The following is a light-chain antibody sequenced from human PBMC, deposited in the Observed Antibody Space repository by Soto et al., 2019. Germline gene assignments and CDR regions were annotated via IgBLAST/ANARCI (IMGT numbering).Light chain of an antibody. CDR2: DGS. J-gene: IGKJ5*01. V-gene: IGKV1-33*01. Sequence: DLPMTQSPSSLSASIGDRVTIICQASQDINNYLNWYQQKPGKAPKLLVYDGSNLETGVPSRFSVSGTGTHFSFTVISLQPEDISTYYCQQYDNLPITFGQATRLEIK. CDR3: QQYDNLPIT. CDR1: QDINNY.